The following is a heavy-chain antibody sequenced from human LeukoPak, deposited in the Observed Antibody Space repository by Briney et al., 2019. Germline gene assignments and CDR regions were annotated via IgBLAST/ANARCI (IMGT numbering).Heavy chain of an antibody. J-gene: IGHJ4*02. D-gene: IGHD4-23*01. Sequence: GGSLRLSCAASGFSFSTYWMSWDRQAPGKGLEWVANIKQDGSEKYYVDSVKGRFTISRDNAKNSLFLQMNSLRAEDTALYYCSGGNSFDYWGQGTLVTVSS. CDR2: IKQDGSEK. V-gene: IGHV3-7*05. CDR1: GFSFSTYW. CDR3: SGGNSFDY.